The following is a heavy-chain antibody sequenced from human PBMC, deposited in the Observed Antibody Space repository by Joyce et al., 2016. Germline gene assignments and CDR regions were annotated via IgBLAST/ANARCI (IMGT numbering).Heavy chain of an antibody. V-gene: IGHV3-30*03. CDR2: ISYDGSNK. J-gene: IGHJ6*02. Sequence: QVQLVESGGGVVQPGKSLRPSCAASGFTLSSYSMHWVRQAPGEGLEWVALISYDGSNKYSTDSVQGRFTISRDNSKNTLYLQMNSLRAEDTAVYYCARDFQYRGATYHGMDVWGQGTTVTVSS. CDR3: ARDFQYRGATYHGMDV. D-gene: IGHD5-12*01. CDR1: GFTLSSYS.